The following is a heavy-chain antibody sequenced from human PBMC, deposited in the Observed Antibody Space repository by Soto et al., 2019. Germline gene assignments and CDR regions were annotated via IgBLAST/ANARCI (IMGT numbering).Heavy chain of an antibody. J-gene: IGHJ5*02. CDR1: GGTFANFA. Sequence: QVQLVQSGPEVKVPGSSVKVSCQASGGTFANFAITWVRQAPGQGLEWVGGIIPTFGTVDYAQSFQGRVTFTADGAAGTSYMELYSLRSDDTAIYSCAGMEPSLFEGVEWFDPWGQGTLVTVSS. CDR3: AGMEPSLFEGVEWFDP. CDR2: IIPTFGTV. D-gene: IGHD3-16*01. V-gene: IGHV1-69*01.